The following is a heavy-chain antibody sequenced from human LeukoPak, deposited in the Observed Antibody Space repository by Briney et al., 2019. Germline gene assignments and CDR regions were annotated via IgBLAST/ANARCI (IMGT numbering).Heavy chain of an antibody. CDR2: IIPVFGTT. J-gene: IGHJ4*02. V-gene: IGHV1-69*05. CDR3: ARGKDTATATYLEH. Sequence: ASVKVSCKASGYTFTGYYMHWVRQAPGQGLEWIGGIIPVFGTTNYIQKFQGRVTITTDESTGTAYMELRGLKSEDTAIYYCARGKDTATATYLEHWGQGTLVTVSS. D-gene: IGHD2-21*02. CDR1: GYTFTGYY.